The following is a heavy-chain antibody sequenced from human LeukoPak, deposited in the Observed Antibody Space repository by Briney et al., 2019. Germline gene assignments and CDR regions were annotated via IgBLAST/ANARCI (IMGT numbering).Heavy chain of an antibody. Sequence: GGSLRLSCTASDFTFTTYEINWVRQAPGKGLEWVSYISSSGGANSYADFVKGRFTISRDNAKNSVYLQMNSLRAEDTAVYYCARAFDFSTGYYPLVEALDIWGQGTMVTVSS. V-gene: IGHV3-48*03. D-gene: IGHD3/OR15-3a*01. J-gene: IGHJ3*02. CDR3: ARAFDFSTGYYPLVEALDI. CDR1: DFTFTTYE. CDR2: ISSSGGAN.